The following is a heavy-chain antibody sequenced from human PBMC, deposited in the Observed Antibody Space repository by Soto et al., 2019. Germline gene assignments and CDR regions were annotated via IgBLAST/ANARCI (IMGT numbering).Heavy chain of an antibody. CDR3: ASQYQRLDSMDV. CDR1: GGTLSSYA. CDR2: IIPICGKA. J-gene: IGHJ6*02. V-gene: IGHV1-69*13. D-gene: IGHD2-2*01. Sequence: GASVQVSCKSSGGTLSSYAISGVRQDPGQGLEWMGGIIPICGKANNAQKFQGRVTITADESTSTAYMELSSMRVEDRAVYYCASQYQRLDSMDVWGQGTTVTVSS.